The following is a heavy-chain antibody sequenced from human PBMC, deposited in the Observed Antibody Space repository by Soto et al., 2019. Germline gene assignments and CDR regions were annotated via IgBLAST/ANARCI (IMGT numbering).Heavy chain of an antibody. V-gene: IGHV4-4*02. D-gene: IGHD3-22*01. CDR2: VHHGGNT. J-gene: IGHJ6*02. CDR3: ARHRLNFDSGGDYHHGMDV. Sequence: SETLSLTCAVSGVSISSSKWWSWVRQPPGKGLEWIGDVHHGGNTNYSPSLESRVSISIDKSKNLFSLKMWSVTAADTAVYFCARHRLNFDSGGDYHHGMDVWGQGTTVTVSS. CDR1: GVSISSSKW.